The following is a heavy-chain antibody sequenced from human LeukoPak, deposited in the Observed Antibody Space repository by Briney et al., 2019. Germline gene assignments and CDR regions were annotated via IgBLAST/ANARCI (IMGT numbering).Heavy chain of an antibody. V-gene: IGHV3-23*01. Sequence: PGGSLRLSCAASGFTFDDYAMHWVRQAPGKGLEWVSAISGSGGSTYYADSVKGRFTISRDNSKNTLYLQMNSLRAEDTAVYYCAKTRNIGYSYGRLDYWGQGTLVTVSS. CDR2: ISGSGGST. CDR1: GFTFDDYA. D-gene: IGHD5-18*01. CDR3: AKTRNIGYSYGRLDY. J-gene: IGHJ4*02.